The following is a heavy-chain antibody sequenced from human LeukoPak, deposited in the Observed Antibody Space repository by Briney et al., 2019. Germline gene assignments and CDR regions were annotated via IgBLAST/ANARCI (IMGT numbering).Heavy chain of an antibody. V-gene: IGHV4-61*02. CDR3: ARVSSPGHFDY. Sequence: SQTLSLTCTVSGGSISSGSYYWSWIRQPAGKGLEWIGRIYTSGSTNYNPSLKSRVTISVDTSKNQFSLKLSSVTAADTAVYYCARVSSPGHFDYWGQGTLVTVSS. CDR2: IYTSGST. J-gene: IGHJ4*02. CDR1: GGSISSGSYY. D-gene: IGHD6-19*01.